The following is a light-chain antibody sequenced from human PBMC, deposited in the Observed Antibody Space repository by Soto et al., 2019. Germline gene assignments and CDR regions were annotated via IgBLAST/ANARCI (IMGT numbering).Light chain of an antibody. CDR3: SSYAGWCNWV. V-gene: IGLV2-8*01. CDR1: RSDVGGYNY. CDR2: AVT. J-gene: IGLJ3*02. Sequence: QSALTQPPSASGSPGQSVTISCTGTRSDVGGYNYVSWYQQYPGKAPKLIIYAVTERPSGVPDRFSGSKSGNTASLTVSGLQTEDEADYYCSSYAGWCNWVFGGGTKLTVL.